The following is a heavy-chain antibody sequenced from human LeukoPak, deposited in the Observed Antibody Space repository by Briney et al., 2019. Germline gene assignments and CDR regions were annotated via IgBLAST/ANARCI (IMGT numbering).Heavy chain of an antibody. CDR2: IKQDGSEE. CDR1: GFTFSNYW. D-gene: IGHD5-18*01. CDR3: ARAKASAMFSSDY. J-gene: IGHJ4*02. Sequence: GESLRLSCAASGFTFSNYWMSWVRQTPGKGLEWVANIKQDGSEEYYVGSVKGRFIISRGNAKNSLYLQMNSLRVEDTAVYYCARAKASAMFSSDYWGQGTLVTVSS. V-gene: IGHV3-7*03.